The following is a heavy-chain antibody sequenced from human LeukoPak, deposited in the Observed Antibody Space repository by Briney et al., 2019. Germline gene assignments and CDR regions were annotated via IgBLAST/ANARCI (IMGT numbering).Heavy chain of an antibody. CDR3: ARDWLVGVTTALDS. CDR1: GYTFTDYY. Sequence: VASVKVSCKASGYTFTDYYFHWVRQAPGQGLEWMGIINPASGSTTYAQSFQGRVTMTRDTSTSTVYMELSSLRSEDTAVYFCARDWLVGVTTALDSWGQGTLVIVSS. V-gene: IGHV1-46*01. CDR2: INPASGST. D-gene: IGHD4-17*01. J-gene: IGHJ4*02.